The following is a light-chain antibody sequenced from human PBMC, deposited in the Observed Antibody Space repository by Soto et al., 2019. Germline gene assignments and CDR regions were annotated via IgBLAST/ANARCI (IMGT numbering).Light chain of an antibody. Sequence: VMTQSPATLSVSPGERATLSCRASQSISSNLAWYQQKPGQAPRLLISGASRRATGIPDRFSGSGSGTDFTLTISRLEPEDFALYYCQHYYGTSPISFGQGTRLEIK. J-gene: IGKJ5*01. CDR3: QHYYGTSPIS. CDR1: QSISSN. V-gene: IGKV3-20*01. CDR2: GAS.